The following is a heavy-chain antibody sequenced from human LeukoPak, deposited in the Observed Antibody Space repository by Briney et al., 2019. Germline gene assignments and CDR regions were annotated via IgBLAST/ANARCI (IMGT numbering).Heavy chain of an antibody. CDR3: ARGKFWSGYRYFDC. Sequence: SETLSLTCTVSGGSISSYYWSWIRQPPGKGLEWIGYIYYSGSTNYNPSLKSRVTISVDTSKNQFSLKLSSVTAADTAVYYCARGKFWSGYRYFDCWGQGTLVTVSS. V-gene: IGHV4-59*01. CDR1: GGSISSYY. CDR2: IYYSGST. D-gene: IGHD3-3*01. J-gene: IGHJ4*02.